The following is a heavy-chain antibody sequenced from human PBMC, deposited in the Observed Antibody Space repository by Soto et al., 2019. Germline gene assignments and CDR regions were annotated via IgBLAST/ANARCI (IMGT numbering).Heavy chain of an antibody. V-gene: IGHV1-69*01. Sequence: QVQLVQSGAEVKKPGSSVKVSCKASGGTFSSYAISWVRQAPGQGLEWMGGIIPIFGTANYAQKFQGRVKITADESTRTAYMELRSLRSEDTDVYYCARDYDSSVHDAFDIWGQGTMVTVSS. J-gene: IGHJ3*02. CDR2: IIPIFGTA. CDR3: ARDYDSSVHDAFDI. D-gene: IGHD3-22*01. CDR1: GGTFSSYA.